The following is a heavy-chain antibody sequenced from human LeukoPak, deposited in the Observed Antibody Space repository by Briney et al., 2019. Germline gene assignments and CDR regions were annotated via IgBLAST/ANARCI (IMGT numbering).Heavy chain of an antibody. Sequence: GESLKISCKGSGYSFTSYGISWVRQAPGQGLEWMGWISAYNGNTNYAQKLQGRVTMTTDTSTSTAYMELRSLRSDDTAVYYCARDPHYYYDSSGYFPNWFDPWGQGTLVTVSS. CDR1: GYSFTSYG. D-gene: IGHD3-22*01. CDR3: ARDPHYYYDSSGYFPNWFDP. V-gene: IGHV1-18*01. J-gene: IGHJ5*02. CDR2: ISAYNGNT.